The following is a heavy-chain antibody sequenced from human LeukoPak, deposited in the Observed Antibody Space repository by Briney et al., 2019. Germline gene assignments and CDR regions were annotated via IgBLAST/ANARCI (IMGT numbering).Heavy chain of an antibody. V-gene: IGHV3-15*01. CDR3: TTDLDY. Sequence: PGGSLRLSCVGARFFFTAVWMSWVRQAPGKGLEWVGRIKSKSDGGTIDYAAPVKGRITVSRDDSRKTLSLELNNLKTEDTGVYYCTTDLDYWGQGTLVTVSS. CDR1: RFFFTAVW. J-gene: IGHJ4*02. CDR2: IKSKSDGGTI.